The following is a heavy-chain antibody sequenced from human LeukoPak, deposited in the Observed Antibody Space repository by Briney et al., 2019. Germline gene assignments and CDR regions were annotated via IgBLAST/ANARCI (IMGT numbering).Heavy chain of an antibody. CDR1: GYTFTGYY. V-gene: IGHV1-2*06. D-gene: IGHD7-27*01. CDR3: AREALTGDLDY. J-gene: IGHJ4*02. CDR2: INPNSGGT. Sequence: ASVTVSCKASGYTFTGYYMHWVRQAPGQGLEWMGRINPNSGGTNYAQKFQGRVTMTRDTSISTAYMELSRLRSDDTAVYYCAREALTGDLDYWGQGTLVTVSS.